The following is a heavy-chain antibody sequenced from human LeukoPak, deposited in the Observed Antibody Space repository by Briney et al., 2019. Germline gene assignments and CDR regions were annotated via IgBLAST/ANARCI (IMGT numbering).Heavy chain of an antibody. J-gene: IGHJ3*02. V-gene: IGHV4-39*07. CDR2: IYYSGST. CDR1: GGSISSSSYY. D-gene: IGHD2-21*02. CDR3: ARELISGDWTWDI. Sequence: PSETLSLTCTVSGGSISSSSYYWGWIRQPPGKGLEWIGSIYYSGSTYYNPSLKSRVTISVDTSKNQFSLKLSSVTAADTAVYYCARELISGDWTWDIWGQGTMVTVSP.